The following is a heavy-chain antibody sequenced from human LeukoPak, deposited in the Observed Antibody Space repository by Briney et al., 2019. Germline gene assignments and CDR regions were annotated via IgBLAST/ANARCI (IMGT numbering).Heavy chain of an antibody. J-gene: IGHJ3*02. CDR1: GFTFSSYV. CDR3: AKEAFDI. CDR2: ISYDGSNE. V-gene: IGHV3-30*04. Sequence: GGSLRLSCAASGFTFSSYVMHWVRQAPGKGLEWVAIISYDGSNEYYADSVKGRFTISRDNSKNTLYLQMNSLRAEDTALYYCAKEAFDIWGQGTMVTVSS.